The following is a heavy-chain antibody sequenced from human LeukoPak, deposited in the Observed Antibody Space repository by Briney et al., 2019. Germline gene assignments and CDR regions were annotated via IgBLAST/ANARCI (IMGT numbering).Heavy chain of an antibody. CDR1: GYTFTSYW. J-gene: IGHJ4*02. CDR2: IHPGDSKT. CDR3: ARIEGSTFDY. V-gene: IGHV5-51*01. Sequence: GESLKISCKASGYTFTSYWIGWVRQMPGKGLEWMGIIHPGDSKTKYRPSLQGQVTISVDKSISTAYLQWSSLKASDTAIYYCARIEGSTFDYWGQGTVVTVS.